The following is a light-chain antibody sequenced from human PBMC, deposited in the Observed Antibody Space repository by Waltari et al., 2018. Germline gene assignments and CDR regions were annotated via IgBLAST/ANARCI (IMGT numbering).Light chain of an antibody. J-gene: IGLJ7*01. CDR3: ETWDSNTAV. Sequence: QPVLTQSSSASASLGSSVKFTCTLSSGHSTYTIAWHQQQPGKAPRYLMKLRGGGSYTKGSGVPDRFSGSSSGADRYLTISNLQSEDEADYYCETWDSNTAVFGGGTQLTVL. CDR2: LRGGGSY. V-gene: IGLV4-60*03. CDR1: SGHSTYT.